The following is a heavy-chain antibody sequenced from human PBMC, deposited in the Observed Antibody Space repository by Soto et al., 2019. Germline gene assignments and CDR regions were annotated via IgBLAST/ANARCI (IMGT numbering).Heavy chain of an antibody. CDR2: IYYSGST. V-gene: IGHV4-59*01. Sequence: SETLSLTCTVSGGSMSSYDWNWIRQPPGKGLEWIGYIYYSGSTNYNPSLKSRVTISVDTSKNQFSLKLSSVTAADTAVYYCARYTAMAPSTYYYYGMDVWGQGTTVTVSS. J-gene: IGHJ6*02. D-gene: IGHD5-18*01. CDR3: ARYTAMAPSTYYYYGMDV. CDR1: GGSMSSYD.